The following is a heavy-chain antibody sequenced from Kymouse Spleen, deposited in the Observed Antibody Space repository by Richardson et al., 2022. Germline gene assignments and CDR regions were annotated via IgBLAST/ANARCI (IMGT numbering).Heavy chain of an antibody. J-gene: IGHJ4*02. V-gene: IGHV3-73*02. CDR1: GFTFSGSA. CDR2: IRSKANSYAT. D-gene: IGHD6-19*01. CDR3: TLYSSGWHFDY. Sequence: EVQLVESGGGLVQPGGSLKLSCAASGFTFSGSAMHWVRQASGKGLEWVGRIRSKANSYATAYAASVKGRFTISRDDSKNTAYLQMNSLKTEDTAVYYCTLYSSGWHFDYWGQGTLVTVSS.